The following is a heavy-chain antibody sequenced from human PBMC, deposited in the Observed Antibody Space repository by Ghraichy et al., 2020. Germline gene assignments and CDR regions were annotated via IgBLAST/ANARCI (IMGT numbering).Heavy chain of an antibody. CDR3: ARGGSGYDWRVDLFFDL. CDR1: GFNSNDYY. Sequence: GGSLRLSCAASGFNSNDYYITWIRQAPGKGLEWISYISTTGTYTKYADSVEGRFTISRDDAKNSVYLQMSSLRVEDTAIYYCARGGSGYDWRVDLFFDLWGRGTLVPVSS. V-gene: IGHV3-11*05. CDR2: ISTTGTYT. D-gene: IGHD5-12*01. J-gene: IGHJ2*01.